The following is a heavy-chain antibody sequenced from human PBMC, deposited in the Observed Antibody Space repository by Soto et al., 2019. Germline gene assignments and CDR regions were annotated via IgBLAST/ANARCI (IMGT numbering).Heavy chain of an antibody. CDR3: ARDDFWSGYYFDY. V-gene: IGHV1-69*08. J-gene: IGHJ4*02. D-gene: IGHD3-3*01. Sequence: QVQLVQSGAEVKKPGSSVKVSCKASGGTFSSYTISWVRQAPGQGLEWMGRIIPILGIANYAQKCQGRVTITADKSTSTAYMELSSLRSEDTAVYYCARDDFWSGYYFDYWGQGTLVTVSS. CDR2: IIPILGIA. CDR1: GGTFSSYT.